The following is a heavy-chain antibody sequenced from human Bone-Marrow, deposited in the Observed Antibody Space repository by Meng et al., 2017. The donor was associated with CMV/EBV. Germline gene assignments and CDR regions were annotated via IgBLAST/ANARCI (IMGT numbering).Heavy chain of an antibody. CDR2: IRYDGSNK. V-gene: IGHV3-30*02. D-gene: IGHD2-2*02. CDR3: AKDSGSAAIHGWYFDL. Sequence: GESLKISCAASGFTFSSYGMHWVRQAPGKGLEWVAFIRYDGSNKYYADSVKGRFTISRDNSKNTLYLRMNSLRAEDTAVYYCAKDSGSAAIHGWYFDLWGRGTLDTVSS. J-gene: IGHJ2*01. CDR1: GFTFSSYG.